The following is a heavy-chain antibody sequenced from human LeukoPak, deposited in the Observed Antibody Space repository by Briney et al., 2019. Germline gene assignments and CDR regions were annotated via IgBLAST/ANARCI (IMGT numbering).Heavy chain of an antibody. D-gene: IGHD6-13*01. CDR1: GDSMSTNNYH. V-gene: IGHV4-39*01. Sequence: PSETLSLTCSVSGDSMSTNNYHWGWIRQPPGKGLEWIGSISYRGTTYYNPSLKSRVTISVDTSENLFSLKVNYVTAADTAVYYCARRAAVGKNWFDPWGQGTLVPVSS. CDR3: ARRAAVGKNWFDP. J-gene: IGHJ5*02. CDR2: ISYRGTT.